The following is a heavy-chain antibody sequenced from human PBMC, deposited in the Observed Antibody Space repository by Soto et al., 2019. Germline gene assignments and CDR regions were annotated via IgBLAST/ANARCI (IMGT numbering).Heavy chain of an antibody. J-gene: IGHJ3*02. D-gene: IGHD4-17*01. CDR3: ARDKAATVVRELLPLGPDI. Sequence: QVQLVESGGGVVQPGRSLRLSCAASGFTFSSYAMHWVRQAPGKGLEWVAVISYDGSNKYYADSVKGRFTISRDNSKNTLYLQMNSLRAEDTAVYYCARDKAATVVRELLPLGPDIWGQGTMVTVSS. V-gene: IGHV3-30-3*01. CDR1: GFTFSSYA. CDR2: ISYDGSNK.